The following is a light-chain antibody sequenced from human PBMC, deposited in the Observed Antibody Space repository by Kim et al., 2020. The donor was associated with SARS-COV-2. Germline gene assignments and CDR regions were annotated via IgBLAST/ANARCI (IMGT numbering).Light chain of an antibody. V-gene: IGKV3-11*01. Sequence: PGERATLSCRASQSGSGYLSWYQQKPGQAPRLLIYDTSNRATGIPPRFSGSGSGTDFTLNISSLEPEDFAVYYCQHRNNWPPLFTFGPGTKVDIK. J-gene: IGKJ3*01. CDR2: DTS. CDR3: QHRNNWPPLFT. CDR1: QSGSGY.